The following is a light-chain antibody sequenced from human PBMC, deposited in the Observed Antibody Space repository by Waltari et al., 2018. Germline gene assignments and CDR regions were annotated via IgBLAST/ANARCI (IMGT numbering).Light chain of an antibody. CDR3: QQYASYSGS. CDR1: QRFGRW. CDR2: DIS. V-gene: IGKV1-5*01. J-gene: IGKJ2*03. Sequence: DIQMTQSPPTLPASVGDTVTITCRASQRFGRWLAWYQQKPGQAPKLLIYDISTLEGGVPSRFSGSGSGTEFTLTISNLQADDFAAYFCQQYASYSGSFGQGTRLEIK.